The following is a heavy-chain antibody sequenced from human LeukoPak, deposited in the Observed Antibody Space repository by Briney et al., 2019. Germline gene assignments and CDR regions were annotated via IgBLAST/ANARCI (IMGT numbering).Heavy chain of an antibody. CDR2: ISAYNGHT. J-gene: IGHJ4*02. CDR1: GYTLTGYG. V-gene: IGHV1-18*01. CDR3: ARELGYYDSSGYHFDY. Sequence: ASVKVSCKASGYTLTGYGISWMRQAPGQGLEWMGWISAYNGHTNYAQKLQGRVTMTTDTSTNTAYMELRSLRSDDTAVYYCARELGYYDSSGYHFDYWGQGTLVTVSS. D-gene: IGHD3-22*01.